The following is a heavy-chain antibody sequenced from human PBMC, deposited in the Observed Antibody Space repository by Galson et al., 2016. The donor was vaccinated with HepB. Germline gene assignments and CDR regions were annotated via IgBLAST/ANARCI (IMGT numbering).Heavy chain of an antibody. Sequence: SLRLSCAASGFTFSTYAMSWVRQAPGKGLEWVSGISGSSEAIYYADAVKRRFTISRDNSKNALYLQMNSLRAEDTAVYHCATRLRAPANWGQGAQVTVSS. CDR2: ISGSSEAI. J-gene: IGHJ4*02. V-gene: IGHV3-23*01. CDR1: GFTFSTYA. D-gene: IGHD1-26*01. CDR3: ATRLRAPAN.